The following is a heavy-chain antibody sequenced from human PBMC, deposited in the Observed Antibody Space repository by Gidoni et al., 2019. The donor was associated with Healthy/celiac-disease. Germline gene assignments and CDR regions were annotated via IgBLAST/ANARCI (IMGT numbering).Heavy chain of an antibody. CDR1: GFTFSSYA. D-gene: IGHD3-10*01. V-gene: IGHV3-30-3*01. Sequence: QVQLVEHGGGVVQPGRSLRLSCAVSGFTFSSYAIHWVRQAPGQGLELVAVISYDGSNKYYAYSLNGRFTISRDNSKNTLYLHMNSLRAEDTAVYYCARDPQYYYGSWIFDYWGQGTLVTVSS. CDR2: ISYDGSNK. CDR3: ARDPQYYYGSWIFDY. J-gene: IGHJ4*02.